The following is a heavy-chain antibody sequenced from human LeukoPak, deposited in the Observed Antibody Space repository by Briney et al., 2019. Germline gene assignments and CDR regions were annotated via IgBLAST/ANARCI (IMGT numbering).Heavy chain of an antibody. Sequence: GESLQISCKGSGYIFTSYWIAWVRQMPGKGLEWMGIIYPGDSDTRYSPSFQDQVTISADKSISTAYLQWSSLKASDTAMYYCARLSRAVLTYGMDVWGKGTTVTGSP. J-gene: IGHJ6*04. V-gene: IGHV5-51*01. CDR2: IYPGDSDT. D-gene: IGHD6-19*01. CDR1: GYIFTSYW. CDR3: ARLSRAVLTYGMDV.